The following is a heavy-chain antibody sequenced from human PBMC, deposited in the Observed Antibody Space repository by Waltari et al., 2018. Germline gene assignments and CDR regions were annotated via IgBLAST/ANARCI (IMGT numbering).Heavy chain of an antibody. Sequence: EVQLVESGGGFVQPGGSLRLSCAVSGFTFSYYWMAWVGRAQGKGREWLANIKQVGSEKHYVDSVTGRFTISRDNAKNSVYLQMNSLRAEDTAVYYCARGQGGYSGRFDYWGQGSLVTVSS. J-gene: IGHJ4*02. CDR2: IKQVGSEK. CDR3: ARGQGGYSGRFDY. D-gene: IGHD5-12*01. CDR1: GFTFSYYW. V-gene: IGHV3-7*01.